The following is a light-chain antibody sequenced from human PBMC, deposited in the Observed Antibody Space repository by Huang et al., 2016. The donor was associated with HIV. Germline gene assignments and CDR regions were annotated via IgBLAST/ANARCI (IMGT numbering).Light chain of an antibody. CDR3: QQRTKWPPVLT. CDR1: QSVCVY. J-gene: IGKJ4*01. CDR2: EAS. V-gene: IGKV3-11*01. Sequence: EIVLTQSPATLSLSPGDRATLACRAIQSVCVYFAWSQQKPGPAPRLLIFEASNRATGIPDRFSGSGSWTDFTLTIDSRQPDDFAIYYCQQRTKWPPVLTSGGGTRVEIK.